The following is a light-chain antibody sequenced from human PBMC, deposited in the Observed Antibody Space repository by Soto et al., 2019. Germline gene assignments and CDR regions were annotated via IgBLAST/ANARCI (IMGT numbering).Light chain of an antibody. CDR2: RND. J-gene: IGLJ3*02. V-gene: IGLV1-47*01. CDR1: SSNIGNNY. CDR3: SAWDDSLNRWV. Sequence: QSVLTQPPSASGTAGQRVIISCSGSSSNIGNNYVYWYQQFPGTAPKIHIYRNDQRPSGVPDRISGSKSDTSASLAIRGLRSEDEADYYCSAWDDSLNRWVFGGGTQLTVL.